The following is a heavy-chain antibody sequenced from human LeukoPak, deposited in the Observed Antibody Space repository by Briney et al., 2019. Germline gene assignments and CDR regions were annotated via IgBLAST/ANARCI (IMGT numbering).Heavy chain of an antibody. CDR1: GGTFSGYA. CDR2: IIPIFGIA. J-gene: IGHJ4*02. CDR3: AREGEYGDYVFDY. Sequence: SVKVSCKASGGTFSGYAISCVRQAPGQGLEWMGRIIPIFGIANYAQKFQGRVTITADKSTSTAYMELSSLRSEDTAVYYCAREGEYGDYVFDYWGQGTLVTVSS. V-gene: IGHV1-69*04. D-gene: IGHD4-17*01.